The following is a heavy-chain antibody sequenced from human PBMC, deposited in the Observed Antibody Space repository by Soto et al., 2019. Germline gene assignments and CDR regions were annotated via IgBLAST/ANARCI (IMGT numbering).Heavy chain of an antibody. CDR1: GGTFSSYA. CDR3: AGDYYSNHGGYYYGMDV. J-gene: IGHJ6*02. CDR2: IIPIFGTA. Sequence: ASVKVSCKASGGTFSSYAISWVRQAPGQGLEWMGGIIPIFGTANYAQKFQGRVTITADESTSTAYMELSSLRSEDTAVYYCAGDYYSNHGGYYYGMDVWGQGTTVTVSS. V-gene: IGHV1-69*13. D-gene: IGHD4-4*01.